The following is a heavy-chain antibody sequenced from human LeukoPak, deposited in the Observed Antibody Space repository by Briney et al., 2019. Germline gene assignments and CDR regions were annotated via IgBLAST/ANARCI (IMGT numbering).Heavy chain of an antibody. V-gene: IGHV4-39*01. CDR1: GGSISSSSYY. Sequence: SETLSLTCTVSGGSISSSSYYWGWIRQPPGKGLEWIGSIYYSGSTYYNPSLKSRVTISVDTSKNQFSLKLSSVTAADTAVYYCARLFGSGYANFDYWGQGTLVTVSS. D-gene: IGHD5-12*01. CDR2: IYYSGST. CDR3: ARLFGSGYANFDY. J-gene: IGHJ4*02.